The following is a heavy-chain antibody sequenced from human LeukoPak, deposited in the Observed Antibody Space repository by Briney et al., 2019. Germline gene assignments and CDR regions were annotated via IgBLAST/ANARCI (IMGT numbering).Heavy chain of an antibody. D-gene: IGHD3-22*01. J-gene: IGHJ4*02. CDR2: IWYDGSNK. Sequence: GGSLRLSCAASGFIFSSYGMHWVRQAPGKGLEWGAVIWYDGSNKYYADSVKGRFTISRDNSKNTLYLQMNSLRAEDTAVYYCARDDDRSGYLEYWGQGTLVTVSS. CDR3: ARDDDRSGYLEY. V-gene: IGHV3-33*01. CDR1: GFIFSSYG.